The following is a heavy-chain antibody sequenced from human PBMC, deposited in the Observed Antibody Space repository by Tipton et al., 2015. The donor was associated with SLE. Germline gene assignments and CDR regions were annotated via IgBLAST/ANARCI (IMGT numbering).Heavy chain of an antibody. CDR1: GFTFSSYA. V-gene: IGHV3-23*01. D-gene: IGHD3-3*01. Sequence: SLRLSCAASGFTFSSYAMSWVRQAPEKGLEWVSAISGGGGTTYYADSVKGRFTISRDNSQNTLYLQMNSLRAEDTAVYYCAKDRGFWSGYYPVDYWGQGTLVTVSS. CDR2: ISGGGGTT. CDR3: AKDRGFWSGYYPVDY. J-gene: IGHJ4*02.